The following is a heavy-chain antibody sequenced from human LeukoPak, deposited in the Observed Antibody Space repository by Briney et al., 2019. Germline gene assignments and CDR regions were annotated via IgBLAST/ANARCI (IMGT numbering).Heavy chain of an antibody. CDR3: ARDSSGYRRGSFDY. Sequence: NPSETLSLTCTVPGGSISSYYWSWIRQPPGKGLEWIGYIHYSGSSNYNPSLKSRVTISVDTSKNQFSLNLRSVTAADTAVYYCARDSSGYRRGSFDYWGQGTLVTVSS. V-gene: IGHV4-59*01. D-gene: IGHD3-22*01. CDR1: GGSISSYY. CDR2: IHYSGSS. J-gene: IGHJ4*02.